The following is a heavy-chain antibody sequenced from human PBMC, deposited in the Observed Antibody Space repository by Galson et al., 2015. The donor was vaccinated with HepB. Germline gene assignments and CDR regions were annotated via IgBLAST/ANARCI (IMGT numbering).Heavy chain of an antibody. Sequence: SLRLSCAASGFTFSSYAMHWVRQAPGKGLEYVSAISSNGGSTYYADSVKGRFTISRDNSKNTLYLQMSSLRAEDTAVYYCVIEKNPYSSGWYYFDYWGQGTLVTVSP. J-gene: IGHJ4*02. V-gene: IGHV3-64D*06. CDR1: GFTFSSYA. CDR2: ISSNGGST. D-gene: IGHD6-19*01. CDR3: VIEKNPYSSGWYYFDY.